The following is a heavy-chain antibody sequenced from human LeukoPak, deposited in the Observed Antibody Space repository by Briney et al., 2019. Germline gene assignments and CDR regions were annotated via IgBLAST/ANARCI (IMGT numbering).Heavy chain of an antibody. CDR2: IYYSGST. V-gene: IGHV4-59*01. CDR3: ARGYHDFSGYWLSYFDY. CDR1: GGSISSYY. J-gene: IGHJ4*02. Sequence: SETLSLTCTVSGGSISSYYWSWIRQPPGKGLEWIGYIYYSGSTNYNPSLKSRVTISVDTSKYQFSLKLNSVTAADTAVYYCARGYHDFSGYWLSYFDYWGQGTLVTVSS. D-gene: IGHD3-22*01.